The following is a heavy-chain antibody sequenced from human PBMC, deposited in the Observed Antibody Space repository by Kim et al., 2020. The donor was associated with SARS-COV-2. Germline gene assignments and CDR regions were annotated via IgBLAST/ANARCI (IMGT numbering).Heavy chain of an antibody. D-gene: IGHD3-16*01. CDR1: GFTFSSYA. J-gene: IGHJ4*02. Sequence: GGSLRLSCAASGFTFSSYAMSWVRQAPGKGLEWVSAISGSGGSTYYADSVKGRFTISRDNSKNTLYLQMNSLRAEDTAVYYCAKSTEGASIRQPGDYWGQGTLVTVSS. CDR3: AKSTEGASIRQPGDY. CDR2: ISGSGGST. V-gene: IGHV3-23*01.